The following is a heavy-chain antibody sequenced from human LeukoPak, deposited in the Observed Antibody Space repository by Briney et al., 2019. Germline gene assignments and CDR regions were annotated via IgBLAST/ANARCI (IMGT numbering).Heavy chain of an antibody. V-gene: IGHV1-46*01. J-gene: IGHJ3*02. D-gene: IGHD6-19*01. CDR3: ATDSSGWYDAFDI. CDR2: INPSGGST. Sequence: ASVKVSCKASGYTFTTYYMHWVRQAPGQGLEWMGIINPSGGSTTYAQNFQGRVTMTRDTSTSAVYMEVSSLRSEDTAVYYCATDSSGWYDAFDIWGQGTMVTVSS. CDR1: GYTFTTYY.